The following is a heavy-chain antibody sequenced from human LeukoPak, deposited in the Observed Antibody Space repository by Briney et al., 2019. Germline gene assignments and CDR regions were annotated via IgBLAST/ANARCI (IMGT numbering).Heavy chain of an antibody. Sequence: ASVKVSCKASGGTFNSYAISWVRQAPGQGLEWMGGIIPIFGTANHAQKFQGRVTITTDESTSTAYMELSSLRSEDTAVYYCATGPSTIFGVVTPTTFDYWGQGTLVTVSS. CDR1: GGTFNSYA. CDR2: IIPIFGTA. D-gene: IGHD3-3*01. CDR3: ATGPSTIFGVVTPTTFDY. J-gene: IGHJ4*02. V-gene: IGHV1-69*05.